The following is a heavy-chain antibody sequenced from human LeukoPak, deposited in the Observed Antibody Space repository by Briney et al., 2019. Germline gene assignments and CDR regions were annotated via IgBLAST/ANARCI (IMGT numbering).Heavy chain of an antibody. CDR1: GFRFNNYG. CDR2: TWYDGSNK. J-gene: IGHJ4*02. D-gene: IGHD3-22*01. V-gene: IGHV3-33*06. CDR3: VKDEVYLDSGGYPTPDTTLDY. Sequence: PGRSLRLSCAASGFRFNNYGIHWVRQAPGKGLEWVAVTWYDGSNKYYADSVSDRFTVSRDNSKNTVYLQMNSLRVEDTAVYYCVKDEVYLDSGGYPTPDTTLDYWGQGTLVTVSS.